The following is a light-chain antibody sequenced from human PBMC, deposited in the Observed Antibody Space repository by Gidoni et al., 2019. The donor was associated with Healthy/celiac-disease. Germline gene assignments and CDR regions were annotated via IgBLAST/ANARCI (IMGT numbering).Light chain of an antibody. Sequence: AIQLTPSPSSLPASAGDRVTITCRASQSISSALAWYQQKPGKAPKLLIYDASSLESGVPSRFSGSGSGTDFTLTISSLQPEDFATYYCQQFNNYPFTFGPGTKVDIK. CDR3: QQFNNYPFT. CDR1: QSISSA. CDR2: DAS. J-gene: IGKJ3*01. V-gene: IGKV1D-13*01.